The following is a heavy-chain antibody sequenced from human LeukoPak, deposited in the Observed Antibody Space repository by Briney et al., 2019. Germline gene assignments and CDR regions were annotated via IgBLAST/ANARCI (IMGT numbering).Heavy chain of an antibody. Sequence: GGSLRLSCAASGFSFSSYAMSWVRQAPGKGLDWVSGISDSGDTTWDADSVKGRFTISRDNYKNTVYLQMNSLRAEDTAVYYCAKNSNWETDYWGQGTLVTVSS. CDR2: ISDSGDTT. CDR3: AKNSNWETDY. V-gene: IGHV3-23*01. CDR1: GFSFSSYA. J-gene: IGHJ4*02. D-gene: IGHD1-26*01.